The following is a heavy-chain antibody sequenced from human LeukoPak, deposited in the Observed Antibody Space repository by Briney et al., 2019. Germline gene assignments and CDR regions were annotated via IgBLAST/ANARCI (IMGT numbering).Heavy chain of an antibody. V-gene: IGHV3-9*01. Sequence: GGSLRLSCAASGFTFDDYAMHWVRQAPGKGLEWVSGISWNSGSIGYADSVKGRFTISRDNAKNSLYLQMNSLRAEDTALYYCARDRWGYSSPIRGMDVWGQGTTVTVSS. J-gene: IGHJ6*02. CDR1: GFTFDDYA. CDR2: ISWNSGSI. CDR3: ARDRWGYSSPIRGMDV. D-gene: IGHD6-19*01.